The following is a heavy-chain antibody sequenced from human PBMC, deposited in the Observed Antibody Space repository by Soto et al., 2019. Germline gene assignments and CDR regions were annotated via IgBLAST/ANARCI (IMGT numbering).Heavy chain of an antibody. CDR2: IYPGDSDT. CDR3: ARGPKSNHMDV. V-gene: IGHV5-51*01. D-gene: IGHD7-27*01. CDR1: GYSFSDYW. J-gene: IGHJ6*02. Sequence: GESRKISCKGSGYSFSDYWIGWVRQMPGKGLECMGIIYPGDSDTRYSPSFRGQVSISADKSTSTAYLQWSSLMASDTAMYYCARGPKSNHMDVCGQGTSVTVSS.